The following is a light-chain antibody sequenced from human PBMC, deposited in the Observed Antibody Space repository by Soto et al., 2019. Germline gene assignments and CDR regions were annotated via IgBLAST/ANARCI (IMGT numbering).Light chain of an antibody. CDR2: EVT. V-gene: IGLV2-14*01. J-gene: IGLJ1*01. CDR3: SSYTNSNTRACV. CDR1: SGDIGSYNR. Sequence: QSVLTQPASVSGSPGQSITISCTGTSGDIGSYNRVSWYQQHPGKAPKLIIYEVTHRPSGVSTLFSGSKPGNTASLTISGLQAEDEAEYCCSSYTNSNTRACVFGTGTKVTVL.